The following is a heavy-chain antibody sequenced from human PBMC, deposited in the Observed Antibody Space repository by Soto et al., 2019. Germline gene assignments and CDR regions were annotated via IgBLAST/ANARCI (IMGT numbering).Heavy chain of an antibody. Sequence: PGGSLRLSCAASGFTFSSYAMSWVRQAPGKGLEWVSAISGSGGSTYYADSVKGRFTISRDNSKNTLYLQMNSLRAEDTAVYYCAKDPGHYYYGSFQGFWGLAKFDYWGQGTLVTVSS. CDR2: ISGSGGST. CDR3: AKDPGHYYYGSFQGFWGLAKFDY. J-gene: IGHJ4*02. V-gene: IGHV3-23*01. CDR1: GFTFSSYA. D-gene: IGHD3-10*01.